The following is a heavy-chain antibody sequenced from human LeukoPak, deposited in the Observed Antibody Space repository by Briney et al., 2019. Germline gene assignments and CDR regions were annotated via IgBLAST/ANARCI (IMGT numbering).Heavy chain of an antibody. V-gene: IGHV3-23*01. CDR3: AKSSQYYDSSGYYHDY. CDR1: GFTFSSYA. CDR2: ISGSGGST. Sequence: QSGGSLRLSCAASGFTFSSYAMSWVRQAPGKGLEWVSAISGSGGSTYYADSVKGRFTISRDNSKNTLYLQMNSLRAEDMAVYYCAKSSQYYDSSGYYHDYWGQGTLVTVSS. J-gene: IGHJ4*02. D-gene: IGHD3-22*01.